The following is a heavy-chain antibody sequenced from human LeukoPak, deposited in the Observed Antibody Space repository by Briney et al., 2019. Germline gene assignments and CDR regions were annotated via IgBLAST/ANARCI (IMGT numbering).Heavy chain of an antibody. CDR1: GGTFSTYA. J-gene: IGHJ4*02. CDR3: ASKRGYSYGFDY. CDR2: IIPIFGTA. V-gene: IGHV1-69*13. D-gene: IGHD5-18*01. Sequence: SVKVSCKASGGTFSTYAISWVRQAPGQGLEWMGGIIPIFGTANYAQKFQGRVTITADESTSTAYMELSSLRSEDTAVYYCASKRGYSYGFDYWGQGILVTVSS.